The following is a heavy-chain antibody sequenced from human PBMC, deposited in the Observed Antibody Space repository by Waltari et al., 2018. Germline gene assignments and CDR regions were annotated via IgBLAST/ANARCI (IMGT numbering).Heavy chain of an antibody. V-gene: IGHV3-23*04. CDR2: IGTSGATT. CDR1: GFTFSSDA. CDR3: AKMRGGVTTAFDY. Sequence: VQLVESGGVLVNPGGSLRLSCSASGFTFSSDAMGWVRQATGKGLEWISSIGTSGATTYYVDSVKGRFANSRDNSHNTLYLQMNRLRAEDTATYYCAKMRGGVTTAFDYWGQGTLVTVSS. D-gene: IGHD4-4*01. J-gene: IGHJ4*02.